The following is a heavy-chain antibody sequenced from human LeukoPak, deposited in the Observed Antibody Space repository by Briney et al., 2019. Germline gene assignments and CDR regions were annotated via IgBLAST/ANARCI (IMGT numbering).Heavy chain of an antibody. CDR2: IYYSGST. D-gene: IGHD6-19*01. V-gene: IGHV4-59*12. J-gene: IGHJ5*02. Sequence: SETLSLTCTVSGGSISSYYWSWIRQPPGKGLEWIGYIYYSGSTNYNPSLKSRVTISVDTSKNQFSLKLSSVTAADTAVYYCAREPSVAGTRDWFDPWGQGTLVTVSS. CDR1: GGSISSYY. CDR3: AREPSVAGTRDWFDP.